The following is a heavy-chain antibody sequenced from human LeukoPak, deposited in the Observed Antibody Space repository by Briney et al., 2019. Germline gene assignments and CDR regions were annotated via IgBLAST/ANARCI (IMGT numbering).Heavy chain of an antibody. J-gene: IGHJ4*02. Sequence: GGSLRLSCAASGFSFSDYYMSWVRQAPGKGLEWVSAISGSGGSTYYADSVKGRFTISRDNSKNTLYLQMNSLRAEDTAVYYCAKGGWYSKTRVTYYFDYWGQGTLVTVSS. CDR3: AKGGWYSKTRVTYYFDY. CDR2: ISGSGGST. CDR1: GFSFSDYY. D-gene: IGHD6-19*01. V-gene: IGHV3-23*01.